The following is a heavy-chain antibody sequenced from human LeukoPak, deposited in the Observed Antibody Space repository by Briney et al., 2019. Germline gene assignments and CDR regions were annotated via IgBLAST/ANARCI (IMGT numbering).Heavy chain of an antibody. V-gene: IGHV4-59*08. J-gene: IGHJ4*02. CDR1: GGSISSYY. Sequence: SETLSLTCTVSGGSISSYYWSWIRQPPGKGREWMGYIYYSGSTNYNPSLESRVTISVDTSKNQFSLKLSSVTAADTAVYYRARQVAVWGSYIDYWGQGTLVPVPS. D-gene: IGHD3-16*01. CDR2: IYYSGST. CDR3: ARQVAVWGSYIDY.